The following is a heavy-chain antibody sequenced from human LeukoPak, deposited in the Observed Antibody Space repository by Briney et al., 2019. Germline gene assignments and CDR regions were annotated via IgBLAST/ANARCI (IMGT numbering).Heavy chain of an antibody. CDR3: ARDTYSSGWYFDY. Sequence: GGSLRLSCAASGFTFSSYGVHWVRQAPGKGLEWVAVIWFDGSNKYHADSVKGRFTISRDNSKNTLYLQMNSLRAEDAAVYYCARDTYSSGWYFDYWGQGTLVTVSS. CDR2: IWFDGSNK. D-gene: IGHD6-19*01. J-gene: IGHJ4*02. V-gene: IGHV3-33*01. CDR1: GFTFSSYG.